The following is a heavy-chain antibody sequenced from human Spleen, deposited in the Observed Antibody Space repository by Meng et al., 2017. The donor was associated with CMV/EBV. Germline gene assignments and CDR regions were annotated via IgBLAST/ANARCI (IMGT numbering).Heavy chain of an antibody. CDR1: G. CDR3: ARDGAPHYDFWTTYFHSWFDP. Sequence: GINWVRQAPGEGLEWMGWISGYNGNTNYAENFQGRVSMTTGTSTSTAYMELRSLTSDDTAVYYCARDGAPHYDFWTTYFHSWFDPWGQGTLVTVSS. D-gene: IGHD3/OR15-3a*01. CDR2: ISGYNGNT. V-gene: IGHV1-18*01. J-gene: IGHJ5*02.